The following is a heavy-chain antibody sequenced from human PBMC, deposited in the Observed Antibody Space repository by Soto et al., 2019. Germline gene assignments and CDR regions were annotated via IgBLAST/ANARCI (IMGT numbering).Heavy chain of an antibody. J-gene: IGHJ4*02. Sequence: ASVKVSCKASGYTFTSYGISWVRQAPGQGLEWMGWISAYNGNTNYAQKLQGRVTMTTDTSTSTVYMELSSLRSEDTAVYYCARSPGRYCSGGSCYSSGDFDYWGQGTLVTVSS. D-gene: IGHD2-15*01. CDR1: GYTFTSYG. V-gene: IGHV1-18*01. CDR2: ISAYNGNT. CDR3: ARSPGRYCSGGSCYSSGDFDY.